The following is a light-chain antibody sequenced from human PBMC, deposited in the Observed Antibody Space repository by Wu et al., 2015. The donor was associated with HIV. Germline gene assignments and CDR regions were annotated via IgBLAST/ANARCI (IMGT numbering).Light chain of an antibody. J-gene: IGKJ1*01. V-gene: IGKV3D-15*01. Sequence: EVVMTQSPAIMSVSPGEGATLSCRASQSVRTNLAWYQQKPDQPPRLVIYDASSRATGIPARFSGSGSGTAFTLTISTLQSDDSAVYFCGQYNTWPTFGLRDPRWKSN. CDR2: DAS. CDR3: GQYNTWPT. CDR1: QSVRTN.